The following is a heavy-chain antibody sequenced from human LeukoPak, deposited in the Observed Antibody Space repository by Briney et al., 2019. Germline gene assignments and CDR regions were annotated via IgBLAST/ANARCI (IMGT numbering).Heavy chain of an antibody. CDR2: LYNCATT. CDR1: GGSICSYY. J-gene: IGHJ5*02. D-gene: IGHD2-2*02. Sequence: SETLSLTCTVSGGSICSYYWSWIRQPPGKGLEWTGYLYNCATTNYNPSLKSRVTISVDTSKNQFSLNLSSVTAADTAVYYCARDSSAIADNWFDPWGQGTLVTVSS. CDR3: ARDSSAIADNWFDP. V-gene: IGHV4-59*01.